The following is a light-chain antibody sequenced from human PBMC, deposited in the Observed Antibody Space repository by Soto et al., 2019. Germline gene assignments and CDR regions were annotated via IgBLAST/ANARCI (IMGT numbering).Light chain of an antibody. CDR3: SAYKASTSYV. CDR1: SSDIGTYNF. V-gene: IGLV2-14*03. J-gene: IGLJ1*01. CDR2: DVS. Sequence: QSALTQPASVSGSPGQSITISCTGTSSDIGTYNFVSWYQQHPGKAPKLMVFDVSNRPSGVSNRFSGSKSGNTASLTISGLPAEDEADYYCSAYKASTSYVFGSGTKVTVL.